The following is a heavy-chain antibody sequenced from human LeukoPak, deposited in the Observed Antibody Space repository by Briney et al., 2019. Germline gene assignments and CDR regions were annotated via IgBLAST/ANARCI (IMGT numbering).Heavy chain of an antibody. CDR2: IYNSGST. D-gene: IGHD6-13*01. CDR3: ARAYSSSWYWNWFDP. V-gene: IGHV4-38-2*02. CDR1: GYSISSGYY. J-gene: IGHJ5*02. Sequence: SETLSLTCTVSGYSISSGYYWGWIRQAPGKGLEWIGSIYNSGSTYYNPSLKSRVTISVDMSKNQFSLKMTSVTAADTAVYYCARAYSSSWYWNWFDPWGQGTLVTVSS.